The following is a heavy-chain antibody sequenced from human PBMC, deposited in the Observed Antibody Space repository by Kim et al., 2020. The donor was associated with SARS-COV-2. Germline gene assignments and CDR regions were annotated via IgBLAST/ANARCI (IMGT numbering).Heavy chain of an antibody. Sequence: ASVKVSCKASGYTFTSYDINWVRQATGQGLEWMGWMNPNSGNTGYAQKFQGRVTMTRNTSISTAYMELSSLRSEDTAVYYCARADNWDPSSISSWLLYYYYVMDVWGQGTTVTVSS. J-gene: IGHJ6*02. CDR3: ARADNWDPSSISSWLLYYYYVMDV. CDR1: GYTFTSYD. D-gene: IGHD6-13*01. CDR2: MNPNSGNT. V-gene: IGHV1-8*01.